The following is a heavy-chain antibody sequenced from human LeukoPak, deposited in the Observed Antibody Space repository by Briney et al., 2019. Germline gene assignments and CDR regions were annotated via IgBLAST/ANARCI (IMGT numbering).Heavy chain of an antibody. D-gene: IGHD5-12*01. J-gene: IGHJ4*02. CDR1: GFTFSSYA. V-gene: IGHV3-64*01. CDR2: ISSNGGST. Sequence: PGGSLRLSCAASGFTFSSYAMHWVRQAPGKGLEYVSAISSNGGSTYYANSVKGRFTTSRDNSKNTLYLQMGSLRAEDMAVYYCARWFTLSAGYDYWGQGTLVTVSS. CDR3: ARWFTLSAGYDY.